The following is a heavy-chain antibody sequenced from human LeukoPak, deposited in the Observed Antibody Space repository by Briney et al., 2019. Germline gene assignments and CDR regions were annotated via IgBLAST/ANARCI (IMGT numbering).Heavy chain of an antibody. Sequence: PGWSLRLSCAASGFTFSNSWMSWVRQAPGKGQEWVGRIKSKTDGGTTDHTAPVKGRFTISRDDSKNTLDLKIHRHKTEDTASYYCTASLRPHYDFWSGYLPSYYYYYMVVWGKGTTVTVCS. CDR2: IKSKTDGGTT. D-gene: IGHD3-3*01. CDR3: TASLRPHYDFWSGYLPSYYYYYMVV. V-gene: IGHV3-15*01. J-gene: IGHJ6*03. CDR1: GFTFSNSW.